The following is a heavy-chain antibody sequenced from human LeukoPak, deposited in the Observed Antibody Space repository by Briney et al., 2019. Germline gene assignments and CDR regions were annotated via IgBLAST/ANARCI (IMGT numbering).Heavy chain of an antibody. Sequence: GGSLRLXCAASGFTFDAYAMNWVRQAPGKGVEWLSYITSSSSTIYYADSVKGRFTISRDNAKNSLYLQMNSLRAEDTAVYYCAREGIIWGTYRYFDYWGQGTLVTVSS. CDR3: AREGIIWGTYRYFDY. CDR2: ITSSSSTI. CDR1: GFTFDAYA. D-gene: IGHD3-16*02. V-gene: IGHV3-48*01. J-gene: IGHJ4*02.